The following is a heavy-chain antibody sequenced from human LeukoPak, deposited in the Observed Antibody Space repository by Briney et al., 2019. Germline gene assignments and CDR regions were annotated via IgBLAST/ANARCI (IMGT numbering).Heavy chain of an antibody. D-gene: IGHD2-2*02. CDR3: ARADTPWDAFDI. CDR1: GGSISSYY. V-gene: IGHV4-59*01. J-gene: IGHJ3*02. Sequence: SETLSLTCTVSGGSISSYYWSWLRQPPGKGLEWIGYIYYSGSTNYNPSLKSRVTISVDTSKNQFSLKLSSVTAADTAVYYCARADTPWDAFDIWGQGTMVTVSS. CDR2: IYYSGST.